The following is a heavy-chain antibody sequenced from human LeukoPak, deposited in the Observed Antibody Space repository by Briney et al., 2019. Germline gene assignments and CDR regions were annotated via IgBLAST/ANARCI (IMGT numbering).Heavy chain of an antibody. J-gene: IGHJ4*02. D-gene: IGHD3-10*01. V-gene: IGHV4-4*02. CDR2: VHLDGST. CDR3: ARGRVVRGVYPTLGY. CDR1: GGSVINTNW. Sequence: PSETLSLTCGVSGGSVINTNWWTWVRQPPGKGLEWIGEVHLDGSTNYNPSLKSRVTISVDTSKNQFSLKLSSVTAADTAVYYCARGRVVRGVYPTLGYWGQGTLVTVSS.